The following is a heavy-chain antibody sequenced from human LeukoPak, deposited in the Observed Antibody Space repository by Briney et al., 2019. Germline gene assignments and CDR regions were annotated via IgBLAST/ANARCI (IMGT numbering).Heavy chain of an antibody. V-gene: IGHV4-59*01. CDR2: MYYSGST. D-gene: IGHD1-26*01. Sequence: SETLSLTCTVSGASISDYYWSWVRQPPGKGLEWIGYMYYSGSTNYNPSLKSRVTISGDTSKNQFSLKLSSVPAADTAVYFCARAGSGYSFAYWGQGTLVTVSS. J-gene: IGHJ4*02. CDR1: GASISDYY. CDR3: ARAGSGYSFAY.